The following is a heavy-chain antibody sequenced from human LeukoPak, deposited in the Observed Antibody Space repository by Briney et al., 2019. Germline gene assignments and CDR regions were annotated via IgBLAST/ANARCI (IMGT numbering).Heavy chain of an antibody. J-gene: IGHJ4*02. CDR3: ARGSGSYAGYFDY. D-gene: IGHD3-10*01. CDR1: SESFSGYF. CDR2: IYYSGST. Sequence: SETLSLTCAIYSESFSGYFWSWIRQPPGKGLEWIGYIYYSGSTNYNPSLKSRVTISVDTSKNQFSLKLSSVTAADTAVYYCARGSGSYAGYFDYWGQGTLVTVSS. V-gene: IGHV4-59*01.